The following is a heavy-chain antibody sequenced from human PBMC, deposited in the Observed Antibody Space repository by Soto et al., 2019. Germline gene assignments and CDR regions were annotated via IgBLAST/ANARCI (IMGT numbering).Heavy chain of an antibody. V-gene: IGHV1-24*01. J-gene: IGHJ6*02. CDR1: GYTLTELS. CDR2: FDPEDGET. D-gene: IGHD4-17*01. CDR3: AIPRTVYYYYGMDV. Sequence: GASVKVSCKVSGYTLTELSMHWVRQAPGKGLEWMGGFDPEDGETIYAQKFQGRVTITADESTSTAYMELSSLRSEDTAVYYCAIPRTVYYYYGMDVWGQGTTVTVSS.